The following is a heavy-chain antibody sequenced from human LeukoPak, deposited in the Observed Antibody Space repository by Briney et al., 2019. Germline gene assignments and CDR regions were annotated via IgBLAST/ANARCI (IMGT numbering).Heavy chain of an antibody. Sequence: ETLSLTCPVSDASIGTYYWSWIRQAAGKGLEWIGYNSSSGKTNYNPSLKTRVTMSVDTSNNHFSLQLTSVTAADTAVYYCAREVYYYSSGSYYNFDFWGQGTLVTVSS. V-gene: IGHV4-4*07. CDR1: DASIGTYY. CDR2: NSSSGKT. CDR3: AREVYYYSSGSYYNFDF. D-gene: IGHD3-10*01. J-gene: IGHJ4*02.